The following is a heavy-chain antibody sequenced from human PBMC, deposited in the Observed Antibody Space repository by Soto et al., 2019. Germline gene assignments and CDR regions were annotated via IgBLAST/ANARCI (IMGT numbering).Heavy chain of an antibody. V-gene: IGHV1-69*02. CDR3: ARVGGSGSSSDY. CDR2: IIPILGIA. Sequence: QVQLVQSGAEVKKPGSSVKVSCKASGGTFSSYTISWVRQAPGQGLEWMGRIIPILGIANYAQKFQGRVTINADKSTSTAYMELSSLRSEDTAVYYCARVGGSGSSSDYWGQGTLVTVSS. J-gene: IGHJ4*02. D-gene: IGHD3-10*01. CDR1: GGTFSSYT.